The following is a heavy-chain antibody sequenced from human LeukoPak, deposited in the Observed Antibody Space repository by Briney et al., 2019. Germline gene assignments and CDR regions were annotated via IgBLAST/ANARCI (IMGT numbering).Heavy chain of an antibody. V-gene: IGHV3-33*06. Sequence: GRSLRLSCAASGFTFSSYGMHWVRQAPGKGLEWVAVIWYDGSNKYYADSVKGRFTISRDNSKNTLYLQMNSLRAEDTAVYYCAKDFRRIVVVSAFDIWGQGTMVTVSS. CDR3: AKDFRRIVVVSAFDI. J-gene: IGHJ3*02. D-gene: IGHD3-22*01. CDR2: IWYDGSNK. CDR1: GFTFSSYG.